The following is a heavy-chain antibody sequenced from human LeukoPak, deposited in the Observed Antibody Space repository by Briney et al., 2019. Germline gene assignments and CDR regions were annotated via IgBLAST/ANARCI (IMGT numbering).Heavy chain of an antibody. V-gene: IGHV4-39*07. Sequence: KTSETLSLTCTVSGGSISSSSYYWGWIRQPPGKGLERIGSIYYSGSTYYNPSLKSRVTISVDTSKNQFSLKLSSVTAADTAVYYCARSGLAAAGTWDPWGQGTLVTVSS. J-gene: IGHJ5*02. CDR3: ARSGLAAAGTWDP. CDR1: GGSISSSSYY. CDR2: IYYSGST. D-gene: IGHD6-13*01.